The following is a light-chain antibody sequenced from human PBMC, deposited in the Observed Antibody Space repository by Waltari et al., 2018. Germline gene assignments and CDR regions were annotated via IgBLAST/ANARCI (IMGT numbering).Light chain of an antibody. CDR1: RSNIGDNT. J-gene: IGLJ3*02. CDR2: SNN. CDR3: AAWDDSVNGWV. Sequence: QSAMTQTFSASGTPGQRVTIYCSGSRSNIGDNTVNWYQQLPGKAPNVVIHSNNRRPSGVPDRFSGSKSGTSASLAINGLVSEDEATYYCAAWDDSVNGWVFGGGTKLTVL. V-gene: IGLV1-44*01.